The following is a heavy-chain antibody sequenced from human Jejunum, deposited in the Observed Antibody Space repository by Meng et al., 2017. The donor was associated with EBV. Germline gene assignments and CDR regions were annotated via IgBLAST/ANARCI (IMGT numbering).Heavy chain of an antibody. CDR1: GFTLSSYW. V-gene: IGHV3-74*01. CDR3: VRGPPPDT. J-gene: IGHJ5*02. CDR2: INSDGSKT. Sequence: ELQPVESGGGLVQPGDSLRLSCAASGFTLSSYWMHWVRQAPGKGLVWVSRINSDGSKTNYADSVKGRFTISRDIAKNTLYLQLNSLRADDTAVYYCVRGPPPDTWGQGTLVTVSS.